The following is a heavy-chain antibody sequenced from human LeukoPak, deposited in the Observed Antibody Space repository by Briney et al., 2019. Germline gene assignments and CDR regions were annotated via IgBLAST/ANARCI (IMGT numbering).Heavy chain of an antibody. D-gene: IGHD6-19*01. V-gene: IGHV3-21*01. J-gene: IGHJ5*02. CDR3: VRIPNSAGFPSWFDP. CDR2: ISSSNDYI. CDR1: GFTFSTST. Sequence: PGGSLRLSCAASGFTFSTSTMNWVRQAPGKGLEWVSSISSSNDYIYYADSVKGRFTISRDNAKNSLYLQMNSLRAEDTAMYYCVRIPNSAGFPSWFDPWGQGTLVTVSS.